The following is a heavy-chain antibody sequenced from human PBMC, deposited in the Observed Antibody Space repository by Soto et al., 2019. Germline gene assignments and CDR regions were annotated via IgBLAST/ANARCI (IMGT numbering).Heavy chain of an antibody. J-gene: IGHJ3*02. V-gene: IGHV1-8*01. CDR2: MNPNSGNT. D-gene: IGHD5-12*01. CDR1: GYTFTSYD. CDR3: ARVFPLEMATSGDAFDI. Sequence: QVQLVQSGAEVKKPGASVKVSCKASGYTFTSYDINWVRQATGQGLEWMGWMNPNSGNTGYAQKFQGRVTMTRNTSISTAYMELSSLRSKDTAVYYCARVFPLEMATSGDAFDIWGQGTMVIVSS.